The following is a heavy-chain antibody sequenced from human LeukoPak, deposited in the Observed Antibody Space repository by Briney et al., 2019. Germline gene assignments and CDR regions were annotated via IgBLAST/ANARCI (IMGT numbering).Heavy chain of an antibody. CDR3: ARGGVPYYFDY. Sequence: SETLSLTCTVSGDSISSYYWSWIRQPPGKGLEWIGYIYYSGSTNYNPSLTNYNPSLNSRVAISVDTSKNQFSLKVSSVTAADTAVSDCARGGVPYYFDYWGQGALVTVSS. J-gene: IGHJ4*02. CDR1: GDSISSYY. D-gene: IGHD1-1*01. CDR2: IYYSGSTNYNPSLT. V-gene: IGHV4-59*01.